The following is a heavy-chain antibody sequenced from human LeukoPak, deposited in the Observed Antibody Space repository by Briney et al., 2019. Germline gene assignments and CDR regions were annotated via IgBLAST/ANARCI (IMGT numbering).Heavy chain of an antibody. D-gene: IGHD5-24*01. Sequence: PGGSLRLSCAASGFTFSSYAMSWVRQAPGKGLEWVSAISGSGGSTYYADSVKGRFTISRDNSKNTLYLQMNSLRAEDTAVYYCAKDLLYLRDGYNYVGASDYWGQGTLVTVSS. J-gene: IGHJ4*02. CDR3: AKDLLYLRDGYNYVGASDY. CDR1: GFTFSSYA. V-gene: IGHV3-23*01. CDR2: ISGSGGST.